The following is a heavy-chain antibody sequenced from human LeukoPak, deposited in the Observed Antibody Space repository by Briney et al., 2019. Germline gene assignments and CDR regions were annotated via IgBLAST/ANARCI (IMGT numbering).Heavy chain of an antibody. J-gene: IGHJ5*02. CDR3: AREDYYDNWFDP. CDR1: GGSISSGSYY. CDR2: VYTSGST. Sequence: SETLSLTCTVSGGSISSGSYYWSWIRQPAGKGLEWFGRVYTSGSTNYNPSLKRRVTISVDTSKNQFSLKLSSVTAADTAVYYCAREDYYDNWFDPWGQGTLVTVSS. D-gene: IGHD3-22*01. V-gene: IGHV4-61*02.